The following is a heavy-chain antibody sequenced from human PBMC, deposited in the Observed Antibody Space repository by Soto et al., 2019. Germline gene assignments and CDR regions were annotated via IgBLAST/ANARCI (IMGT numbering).Heavy chain of an antibody. J-gene: IGHJ6*02. CDR2: IIPIFGTA. D-gene: IGHD3-10*01. CDR3: ARDISLSYGSGSTYYYYGMDV. V-gene: IGHV1-69*13. Sequence: SVKVSCKASGGTFSSYAISWVRQAPGQGLEWMGGIIPIFGTANYAQKFQGRVTITADESTSTAYMELSSLRSEDTAVYYCARDISLSYGSGSTYYYYGMDVWGRGTTVTVSS. CDR1: GGTFSSYA.